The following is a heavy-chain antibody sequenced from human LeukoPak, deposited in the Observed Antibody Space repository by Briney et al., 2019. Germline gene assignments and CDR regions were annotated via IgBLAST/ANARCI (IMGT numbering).Heavy chain of an antibody. Sequence: PSETLSLTCSVSGFSISSGYYWGWIRQPPGQGLEWIGSISHSAISYYNPSLRSRVTLSVDTSKNQFSLRLSSVTAADTAIYFCARVYYHGSGSNFFDYWGQGNLVTVSS. D-gene: IGHD3-10*01. CDR1: GFSISSGYY. V-gene: IGHV4-38-2*02. CDR2: ISHSAIS. CDR3: ARVYYHGSGSNFFDY. J-gene: IGHJ4*02.